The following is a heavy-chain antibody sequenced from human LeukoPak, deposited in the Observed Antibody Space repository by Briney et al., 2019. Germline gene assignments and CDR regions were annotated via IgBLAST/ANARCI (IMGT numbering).Heavy chain of an antibody. CDR1: RFTFDDYG. V-gene: IGHV3-20*04. Sequence: AGGSLRLSCAASRFTFDDYGMSWVRQAPGKGLEWVSGINWNGDSTGYADSVKGRFTISRDNAKNSLYLQMNSLRAEDTAVYYCARDRGGAAGPYYYMDVWGKGTTVTVSS. D-gene: IGHD6-13*01. CDR3: ARDRGGAAGPYYYMDV. CDR2: INWNGDST. J-gene: IGHJ6*03.